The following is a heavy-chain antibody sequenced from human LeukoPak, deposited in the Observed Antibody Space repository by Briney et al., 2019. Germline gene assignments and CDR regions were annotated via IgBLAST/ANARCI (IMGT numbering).Heavy chain of an antibody. CDR1: GYTFTDSY. D-gene: IGHD6-13*01. CDR2: INPNSGGT. J-gene: IGHJ4*02. Sequence: ASVKVSCKASGYTFTDSYMHWVRQAPGQGLEWMGWINPNSGGTNYAQKFQGRVSMTRDTSNSTAYMELSRLRSDDTAVYYCARDLGYTSSCWGQGTLVTVSS. CDR3: ARDLGYTSSC. V-gene: IGHV1-2*02.